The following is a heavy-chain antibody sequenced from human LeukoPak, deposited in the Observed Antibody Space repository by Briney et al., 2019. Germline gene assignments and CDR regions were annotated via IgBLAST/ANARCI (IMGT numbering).Heavy chain of an antibody. CDR2: INPKSGGT. J-gene: IGHJ4*02. V-gene: IGHV1-2*02. Sequence: GASVKVSCKASGYTLTGYYMQWVRQAPGQGLKWMGWINPKSGGTYSAENFQGRVTMTWVTSISTAYMEVSRLRSDDTAVYYCARSLEGLDFDYWGQGTLVTVSS. CDR3: ARSLEGLDFDY. CDR1: GYTLTGYY.